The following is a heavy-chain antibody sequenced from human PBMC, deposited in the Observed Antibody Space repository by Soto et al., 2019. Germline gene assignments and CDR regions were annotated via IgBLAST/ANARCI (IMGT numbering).Heavy chain of an antibody. J-gene: IGHJ4*02. D-gene: IGHD1-26*01. V-gene: IGHV3-30-3*01. Sequence: GGSLRLSCAAAGFTFSSYAMDWVRQAPGKGLEWVAVISYDGSNKYYADSVKGRFTISRDNSKNTLYLQMNSLRAEDTAVYYCARVAMGATRQGFDYWGQGTLVTVSS. CDR2: ISYDGSNK. CDR3: ARVAMGATRQGFDY. CDR1: GFTFSSYA.